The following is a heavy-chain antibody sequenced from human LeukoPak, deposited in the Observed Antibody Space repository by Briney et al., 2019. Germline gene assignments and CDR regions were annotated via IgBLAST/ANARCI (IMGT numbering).Heavy chain of an antibody. V-gene: IGHV1-18*01. J-gene: IGHJ5*02. CDR2: ISAYNGNT. CDR3: ARAAYGDDWFDP. D-gene: IGHD4-17*01. Sequence: VASVKVSCKASGGTFSSYAISWVRQAPGQGLEWMGWISAYNGNTNYAQKLQGRVTMTTDTSTSTAYMELRSLRSDDTAVYYCARAAYGDDWFDPWGQGTLVTVSS. CDR1: GGTFSSYA.